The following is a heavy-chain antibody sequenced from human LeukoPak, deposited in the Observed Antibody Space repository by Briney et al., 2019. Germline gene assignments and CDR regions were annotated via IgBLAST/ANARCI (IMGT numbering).Heavy chain of an antibody. J-gene: IGHJ6*03. D-gene: IGHD4-23*01. CDR3: ASRAHGGNSWAWYYYMDV. CDR2: FDPEDGET. CDR1: GYTLTELS. V-gene: IGHV1-24*01. Sequence: GASVKVSCKVSGYTLTELSMHWVRQAPGKGLEWMGGFDPEDGETIYAQKFQGRVTMTEDTSTDTAYMELSSLRSEDTAVYYCASRAHGGNSWAWYYYMDVWGKGTTVTVSS.